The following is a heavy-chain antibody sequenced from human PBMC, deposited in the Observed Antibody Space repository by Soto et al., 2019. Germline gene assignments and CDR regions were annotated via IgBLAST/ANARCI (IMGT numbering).Heavy chain of an antibody. CDR3: AKDFWSGYYGNYYGMDV. J-gene: IGHJ6*02. V-gene: IGHV3-23*01. D-gene: IGHD3-3*01. CDR1: GFTFSSYA. Sequence: GGSLRLSCAASGFTFSSYAMSWVRQAPGKGLEWVSAISGSGGSTYYADSVKGRFTISRDNSKNTLYLQMNSLRAEDTAVYYCAKDFWSGYYGNYYGMDVWGQGTTVTVSS. CDR2: ISGSGGST.